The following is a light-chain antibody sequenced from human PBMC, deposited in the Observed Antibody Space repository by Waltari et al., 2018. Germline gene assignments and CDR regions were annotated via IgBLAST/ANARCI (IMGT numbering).Light chain of an antibody. CDR2: CAS. CDR3: QQYYDTPQT. J-gene: IGKJ1*01. Sequence: IVMTQSPDSLAVSLGERAPINCTSRQSVLYSSSNRNYLAWYQQKSGQPPKLLIYCASTRESGVPDRFSGSGSGTDFTLTISSLQAEDVAVYYCQQYYDTPQTFGQGTKVEIK. CDR1: QSVLYSSSNRNY. V-gene: IGKV4-1*01.